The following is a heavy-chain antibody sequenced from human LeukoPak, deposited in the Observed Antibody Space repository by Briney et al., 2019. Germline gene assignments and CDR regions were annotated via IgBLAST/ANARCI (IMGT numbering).Heavy chain of an antibody. D-gene: IGHD4/OR15-4a*01. CDR3: ARSRGLYNWFDP. Sequence: SETLSLTCTVPGGSISSYYWSWIRQPPGKGLEWIGYIYYSGSTNYNPSLKSRVTISVDTSKNQFSLKLSSVTAADTAVYYCARSRGLYNWFDPWGQGTLVTVSS. V-gene: IGHV4-59*01. CDR1: GGSISSYY. J-gene: IGHJ5*02. CDR2: IYYSGST.